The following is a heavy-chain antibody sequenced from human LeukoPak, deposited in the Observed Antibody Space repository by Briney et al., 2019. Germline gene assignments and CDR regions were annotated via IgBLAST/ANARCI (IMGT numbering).Heavy chain of an antibody. J-gene: IGHJ4*02. Sequence: GGSLRLSCAASGFTFSSYAMSWVRQAPGKGLEWVSAISGSGGSTYYADSVKGRFTISRDNSKNTPYLQMNSLRAEDTAVYYCAKGSNSGITMVRGVIKSYFDYWGQGTLVTVSS. CDR3: AKGSNSGITMVRGVIKSYFDY. D-gene: IGHD3-10*01. V-gene: IGHV3-23*01. CDR2: ISGSGGST. CDR1: GFTFSSYA.